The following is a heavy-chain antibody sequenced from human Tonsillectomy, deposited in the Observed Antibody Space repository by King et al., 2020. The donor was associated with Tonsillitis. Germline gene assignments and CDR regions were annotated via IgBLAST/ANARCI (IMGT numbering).Heavy chain of an antibody. CDR2: ISAYNGDT. CDR1: GYAFSTYG. D-gene: IGHD2-2*01. V-gene: IGHV1-18*04. Sequence: QLVQSGVEVKKPGASVKVSCKASGYAFSTYGISWVRQAPGQGLEWVGWISAYNGDTNSAPKLQGRITMTTDTSTSTAYMELRGLRSDDTAVYYCARDERRYCSDTNCLYFDYWGQGTLVTVSS. J-gene: IGHJ4*02. CDR3: ARDERRYCSDTNCLYFDY.